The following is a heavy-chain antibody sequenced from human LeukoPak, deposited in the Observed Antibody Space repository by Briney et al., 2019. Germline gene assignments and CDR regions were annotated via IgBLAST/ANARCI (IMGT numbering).Heavy chain of an antibody. V-gene: IGHV3-33*01. CDR3: ARDSSGWYHTTILDY. J-gene: IGHJ4*02. Sequence: PGGSLRLSYAASGFTFSSYGMHWVRQAPGKGLEWVAVIWYDGSNKYYADSVKGRFTISRDNSKNTLYLQMNSLRAEDTAVYYCARDSSGWYHTTILDYWGQGTLVTVSS. CDR1: GFTFSSYG. CDR2: IWYDGSNK. D-gene: IGHD6-19*01.